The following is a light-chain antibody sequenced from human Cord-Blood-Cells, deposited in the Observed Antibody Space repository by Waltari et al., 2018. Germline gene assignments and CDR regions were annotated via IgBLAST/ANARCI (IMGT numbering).Light chain of an antibody. Sequence: QSALTQPASVSGSPGQSTTIACTGTRSDVGSYNLFSWYQQHPGKAPKLMIYEGSKRPSGVSSRFSGSKSGNTASLTISGLQAEDEADYYCCSYAGSSTFVFGGGTKLTVL. CDR2: EGS. V-gene: IGLV2-23*03. J-gene: IGLJ3*02. CDR1: RSDVGSYNL. CDR3: CSYAGSSTFV.